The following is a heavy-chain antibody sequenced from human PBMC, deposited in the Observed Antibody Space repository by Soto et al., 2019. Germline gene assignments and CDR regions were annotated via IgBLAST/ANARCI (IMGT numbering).Heavy chain of an antibody. CDR1: GFTFNSYA. J-gene: IGHJ4*02. Sequence: PGGSLRLSCAASGFTFNSYAMTWVRQAPGKGLEWVSSINEAGDDTYYANSVRGRFTISRDNSKNTLNLQMNSLRAEDTATYYCAKPLGHGIVRGTGIESWGQGTLVTV. D-gene: IGHD1-26*01. CDR3: AKPLGHGIVRGTGIES. CDR2: INEAGDDT. V-gene: IGHV3-23*01.